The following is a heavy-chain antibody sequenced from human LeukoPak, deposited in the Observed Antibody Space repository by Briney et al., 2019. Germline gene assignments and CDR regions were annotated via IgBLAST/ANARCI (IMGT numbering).Heavy chain of an antibody. CDR3: ARDRGDYVRMPQYNWFDP. CDR1: GDSVSSNSAA. D-gene: IGHD3-16*01. J-gene: IGHJ5*02. V-gene: IGHV6-1*01. Sequence: SQTLSLTCAISGDSVSSNSAAWNWIRQSPSRGLEWLGRTYYRSKWYNDYAVSVKSRITINPDTSKNQFSLQLNSVTPEDTAVYYCARDRGDYVRMPQYNWFDPWGQGTLVTVSS. CDR2: TYYRSKWYN.